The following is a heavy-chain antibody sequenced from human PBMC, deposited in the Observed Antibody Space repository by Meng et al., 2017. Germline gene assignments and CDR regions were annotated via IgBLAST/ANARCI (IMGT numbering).Heavy chain of an antibody. D-gene: IGHD6-13*01. J-gene: IGHJ6*02. CDR2: ISYDGSNK. CDR3: ARDQWYSSSWYGSHYYYYGMDV. Sequence: GESLKISCAASGFTFSSYAMHWVRQAPGKGLEWVAVISYDGSNKYYADSVKGRFTISRDNSKNTLYLQMNSLRAEDTAVYYCARDQWYSSSWYGSHYYYYGMDVWAQGTSATFPS. CDR1: GFTFSSYA. V-gene: IGHV3-30*04.